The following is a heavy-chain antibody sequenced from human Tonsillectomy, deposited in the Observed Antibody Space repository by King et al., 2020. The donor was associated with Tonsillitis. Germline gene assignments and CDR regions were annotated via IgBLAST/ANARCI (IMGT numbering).Heavy chain of an antibody. V-gene: IGHV3-23*04. J-gene: IGHJ4*02. CDR1: GFTFSSYA. CDR3: AKDYYGSGSSWSDY. Sequence: VQLVESGGGLVQPGGSLRLSCAASGFTFSSYAMTWVRQVPGKGLEWVSAISGSGGTTYYADSVKGRFTISRDNSKNTLYLQMNSLRAEDTAVYYCAKDYYGSGSSWSDYWGQGTLVTVSS. CDR2: ISGSGGTT. D-gene: IGHD3-10*01.